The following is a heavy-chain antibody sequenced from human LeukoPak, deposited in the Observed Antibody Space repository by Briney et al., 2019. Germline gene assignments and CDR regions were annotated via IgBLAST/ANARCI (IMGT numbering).Heavy chain of an antibody. CDR2: IYHSGTT. D-gene: IGHD3-22*01. CDR3: ARIHDSSGYEGIGVDY. V-gene: IGHV4-38-2*02. Sequence: SETLSLTCTVSGYSISSGYYWGWIRQSPGKRLEWIGSIYHSGTTYYNPSLKSRVTISVHTSKNQFSLKLNSVTAADTAVYYCARIHDSSGYEGIGVDYWGQGTLVTVSS. J-gene: IGHJ4*02. CDR1: GYSISSGYY.